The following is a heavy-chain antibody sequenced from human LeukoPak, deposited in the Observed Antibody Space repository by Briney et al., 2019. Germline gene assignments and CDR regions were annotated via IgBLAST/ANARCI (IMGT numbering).Heavy chain of an antibody. J-gene: IGHJ6*03. CDR2: IYYSGST. V-gene: IGHV4-39*01. D-gene: IGHD2-8*01. CDR1: GDSISTSSYY. CDR3: ARVPLRRSTNKPRYYYYYMDV. Sequence: PSETLSLTCSVSGDSISTSSYYWGWIRQPPGKGLEWIGTIYYSGSTYYNPSLTSRVTISVDTSKNQFSLKLSSVTAADTAVYYCARVPLRRSTNKPRYYYYYMDVWGKGTTVTVSS.